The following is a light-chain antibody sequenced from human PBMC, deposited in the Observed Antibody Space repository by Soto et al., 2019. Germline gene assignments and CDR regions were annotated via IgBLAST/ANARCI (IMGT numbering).Light chain of an antibody. CDR3: AVWEDGLNGYV. Sequence: QSVLTQPPSASGTPGQRVTISCSGRRSNVGTNLVNWYQQLPGTAPKLLIYAHIQRPSGVPDRFSGSTSGTSASLAISGLQSEDEADYYCAVWEDGLNGYVFGTGTKLTVL. CDR2: AHI. J-gene: IGLJ1*01. CDR1: RSNVGTNL. V-gene: IGLV1-44*01.